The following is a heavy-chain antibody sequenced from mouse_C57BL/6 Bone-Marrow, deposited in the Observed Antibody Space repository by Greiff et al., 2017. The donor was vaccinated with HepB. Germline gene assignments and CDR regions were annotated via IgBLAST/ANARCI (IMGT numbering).Heavy chain of an antibody. CDR2: SRNKANDYTT. J-gene: IGHJ3*01. CDR3: ARDAAQGLAY. CDR1: GFTFSDFY. Sequence: EVKLMESGGGLVQSGRSLRLSCATSGFTFSDFYMEWVRQAPGKGLEWIAASRNKANDYTTEYSASVKGRFIVSRDTSQSILYLQMNALRAEDTAIYYCARDAAQGLAYWGQGTLVTVSA. V-gene: IGHV7-1*01. D-gene: IGHD3-2*02.